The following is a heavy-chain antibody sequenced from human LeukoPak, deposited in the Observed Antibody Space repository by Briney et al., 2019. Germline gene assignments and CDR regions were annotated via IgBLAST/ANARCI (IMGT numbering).Heavy chain of an antibody. V-gene: IGHV4-59*01. D-gene: IGHD1-26*01. CDR3: ARGGWSLDL. J-gene: IGHJ2*01. CDR2: IHHTGNT. CDR1: GPISPYY. Sequence: SETLSLTCTGGPISPYYWSWIRQPPGKGLEWIGYIHHTGNTNYNASLKSRLTMSVDTSKNQLSLKLTSVTAADTAVYYCARGGWSLDLWGRGTLVTVSS.